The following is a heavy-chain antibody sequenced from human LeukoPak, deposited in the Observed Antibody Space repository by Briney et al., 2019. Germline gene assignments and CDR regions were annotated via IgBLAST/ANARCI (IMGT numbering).Heavy chain of an antibody. V-gene: IGHV4-4*07. D-gene: IGHD3-22*01. J-gene: IGHJ4*02. CDR3: ARHKEGYYDSSGYYFDY. CDR2: IYTSGST. Sequence: SETLSLTCTVSGGSISSYYWSWIRQPAGKGLEWIGRIYTSGSTNYNPSLKSRVTISVDTSKNQFSLKLSSVTAADTAVYYCARHKEGYYDSSGYYFDYWGQGTLVTVSS. CDR1: GGSISSYY.